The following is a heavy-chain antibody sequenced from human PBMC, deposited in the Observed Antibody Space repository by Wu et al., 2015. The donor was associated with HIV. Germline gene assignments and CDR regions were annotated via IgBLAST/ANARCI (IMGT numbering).Heavy chain of an antibody. CDR3: ARAPYYDFWSGYYTGRGWFDP. V-gene: IGHV1-8*03. Sequence: QVQLVQSGAEVKKPGASVKVSCKASGYTFTSYDINWVRQATGQGLEWMGWMNPNSGNTGYAQKFQGRVTITRNTSISTAYMELSSLRSEDTAVYYCARAPYYDFWSGYYTGRGWFDPWGQGTLVTVSS. CDR1: GYTFTSYD. J-gene: IGHJ5*02. CDR2: MNPNSGNT. D-gene: IGHD3-3*01.